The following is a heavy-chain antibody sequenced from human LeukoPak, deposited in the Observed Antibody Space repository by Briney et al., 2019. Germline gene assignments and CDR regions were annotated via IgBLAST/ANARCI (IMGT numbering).Heavy chain of an antibody. CDR3: AKDGTSGSYGDAFDI. D-gene: IGHD1-26*01. CDR2: ISGSGGST. CDR1: GFTFSSYA. J-gene: IGHJ3*02. V-gene: IGHV3-23*01. Sequence: GGSLRLSCAASGFTFSSYAMSWVRQAPGKGLEWVSAISGSGGSTYCADSVKGRFTISRDNSKNTLYLQMNSLRAEDTAVYYCAKDGTSGSYGDAFDIWGQGTMVTVSS.